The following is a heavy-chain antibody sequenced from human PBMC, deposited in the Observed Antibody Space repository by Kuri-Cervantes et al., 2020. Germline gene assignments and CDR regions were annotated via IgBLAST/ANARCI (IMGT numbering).Heavy chain of an antibody. Sequence: GGSLRLSCAASGFTFDDYGMSWVRQAPGKGLEWVSGINWNGGSTGYADSVKGRFTISRDNSKNTLYLQMNSLRAEDTAVYYCARGSFSSGYYRPFDAFDIWGQGTMVTVSS. CDR3: ARGSFSSGYYRPFDAFDI. V-gene: IGHV3-20*04. CDR1: GFTFDDYG. J-gene: IGHJ3*02. CDR2: INWNGGST. D-gene: IGHD3-22*01.